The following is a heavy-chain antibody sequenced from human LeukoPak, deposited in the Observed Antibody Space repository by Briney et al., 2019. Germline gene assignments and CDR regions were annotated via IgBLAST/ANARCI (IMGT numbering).Heavy chain of an antibody. D-gene: IGHD2-15*01. CDR3: AMILGYCSGGSCYGDDAFDI. V-gene: IGHV3-23*01. CDR2: ISGSGGST. J-gene: IGHJ3*02. Sequence: GGSLRLSCAASGFTFSSYAMSWVRQAPGKGLEWVSAISGSGGSTYYADSVKGRFTISRDNSKNTLYLQMNSLRAEDTAVYYCAMILGYCSGGSCYGDDAFDIWGQGTMVTVSS. CDR1: GFTFSSYA.